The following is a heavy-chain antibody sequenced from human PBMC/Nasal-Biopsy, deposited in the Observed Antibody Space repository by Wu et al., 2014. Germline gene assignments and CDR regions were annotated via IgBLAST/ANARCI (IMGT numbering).Heavy chain of an antibody. CDR1: GGSISSGGYY. D-gene: IGHD3-3*01. J-gene: IGHJ6*03. CDR3: ARGLADYYDLPFYMDV. CDR2: IYYSGST. Sequence: TLSLTCTVSGGSISSGGYYWSWIRQHPGKGLEWIGYIYYSGSTNYNPSLKSRVTISVDTSKNQFSLKLSSVTAADTAVYYCARGLADYYDLPFYMDVWGKGTTVTVSS. V-gene: IGHV4-61*08.